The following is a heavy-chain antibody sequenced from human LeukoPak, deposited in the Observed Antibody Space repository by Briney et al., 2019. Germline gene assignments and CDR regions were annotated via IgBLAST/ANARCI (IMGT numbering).Heavy chain of an antibody. Sequence: PSETLSLTCAVYGGSFSGYYWSWIRQPPGKGLEWIGEINHSGSTNYNPSLKSRVTISVDTSKNQFSLKLSSVTAADTAVYYCARGQAHPYYYYYYGMDVWGQGTTVTVSS. J-gene: IGHJ6*02. CDR3: ARGQAHPYYYYYYGMDV. CDR1: GGSFSGYY. CDR2: INHSGST. V-gene: IGHV4-34*01.